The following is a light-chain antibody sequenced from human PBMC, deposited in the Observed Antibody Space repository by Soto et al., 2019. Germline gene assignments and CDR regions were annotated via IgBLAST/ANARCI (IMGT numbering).Light chain of an antibody. V-gene: IGKV3-15*01. CDR1: QSVSST. CDR2: GAS. CDR3: QQYNXYXIP. Sequence: EIVMTQSPDTLSVSPGERATLSCRASQSVSSTLAWYQQKPGQAPRLLIYGASTRATDIPARFSGSGSGTEFTLTISSLQPDDFATXXCQQYNXYXIPFGQGTRLEI. J-gene: IGKJ5*01.